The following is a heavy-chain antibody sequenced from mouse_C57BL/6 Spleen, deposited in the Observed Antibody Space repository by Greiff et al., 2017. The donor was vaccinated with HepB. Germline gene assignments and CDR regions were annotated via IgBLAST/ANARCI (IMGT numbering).Heavy chain of an antibody. CDR3: TTEGSSPWLAY. D-gene: IGHD1-1*01. V-gene: IGHV14-4*01. J-gene: IGHJ3*01. Sequence: EVQLQQSGAELVRPGASVKLSCTASGFNIKDDYMHWVKQRPEQGLEWIGWIDPENGDTEYASKFQGKATITADTSSNTAYLQLSSLTSEDTAVYYCTTEGSSPWLAYRGQGTLVTVSA. CDR1: GFNIKDDY. CDR2: IDPENGDT.